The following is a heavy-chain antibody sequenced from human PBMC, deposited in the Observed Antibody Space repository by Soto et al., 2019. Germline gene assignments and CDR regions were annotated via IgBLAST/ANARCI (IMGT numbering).Heavy chain of an antibody. J-gene: IGHJ4*02. D-gene: IGHD6-6*01. CDR1: VGSISSSTYH. CDR2: IYYTGTT. V-gene: IGHV4-39*02. Sequence: PSETLSLTCTVSVGSISSSTYHWAWIRQPPGKGLEWIASIYYTGTTYYSPSLKSRVTISVDTSKNHFSLKLSSVTAADTAVYYCASQGGSIAARPGSFDYWGQGTLVTVSS. CDR3: ASQGGSIAARPGSFDY.